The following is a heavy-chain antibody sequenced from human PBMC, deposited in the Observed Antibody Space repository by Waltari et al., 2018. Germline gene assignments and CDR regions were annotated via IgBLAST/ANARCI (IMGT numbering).Heavy chain of an antibody. CDR1: VGSISSVIYY. CDR2: IYYSGST. Sequence: QLQLQESGPGLVKPSETLSLPCTVSVGSISSVIYYWGWIRQPPGKGLEWIGSIYYSGSTYYNPSLKSRVTISVDTSKNQFSLKLSSVTAADTAVYYCARTYSSGWYPYYFDYWGQGTLVTVSS. D-gene: IGHD6-19*01. J-gene: IGHJ4*02. CDR3: ARTYSSGWYPYYFDY. V-gene: IGHV4-39*01.